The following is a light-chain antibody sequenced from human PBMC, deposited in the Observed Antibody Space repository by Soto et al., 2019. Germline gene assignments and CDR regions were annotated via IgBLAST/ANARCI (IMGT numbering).Light chain of an antibody. CDR2: DAS. Sequence: EIVLTQSPATLSLSPGERATLSCRASQGVSSYLAWYQQKPGQAPRLLIYDASNRATGIPARFSGSGPGTYFTLPISRLEPEDFAVYYCKQRSNWHPEGFTFGPGTKVDIK. J-gene: IGKJ3*01. CDR1: QGVSSY. V-gene: IGKV3D-11*01. CDR3: KQRSNWHPEGFT.